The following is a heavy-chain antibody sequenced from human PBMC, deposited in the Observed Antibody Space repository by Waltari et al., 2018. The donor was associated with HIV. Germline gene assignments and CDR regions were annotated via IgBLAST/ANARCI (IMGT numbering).Heavy chain of an antibody. J-gene: IGHJ2*01. CDR3: ARVWIQLWGSYWYFDL. D-gene: IGHD5-18*01. Sequence: QVQLQESGPGLVKPSGTLSLTCAVSGGSISSSNWWSWVRQPPGKGLEWIGEIYHSGSTNYNPSLKSRVTISVDKSKNQFSLKLGAVTAADTAVYYCARVWIQLWGSYWYFDLWGRGTLVTVSS. V-gene: IGHV4-4*02. CDR2: IYHSGST. CDR1: GGSISSSNW.